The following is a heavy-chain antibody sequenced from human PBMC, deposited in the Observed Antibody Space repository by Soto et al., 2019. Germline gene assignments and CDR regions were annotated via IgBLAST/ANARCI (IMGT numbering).Heavy chain of an antibody. J-gene: IGHJ5*02. V-gene: IGHV3-11*01. D-gene: IGHD3-3*01. CDR3: ARGWGGYYRNP. Sequence: QVQLVESGGGLVKPGGPLSLSCAASGFTFSDYYMSCICKAQGKGLGWVSYISSSGSTIYYADSVKGRFTISRDNAKNSLYLQMNSLRAEDTAVYYCARGWGGYYRNPWGQGTLVTVSS. CDR2: ISSSGSTI. CDR1: GFTFSDYY.